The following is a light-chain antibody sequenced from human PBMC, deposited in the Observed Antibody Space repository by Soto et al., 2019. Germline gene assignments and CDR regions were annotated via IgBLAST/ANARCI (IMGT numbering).Light chain of an antibody. CDR3: GTWDSSPNAGV. CDR1: SSNIGKNY. J-gene: IGLJ2*01. Sequence: QSVLTQSPSVSAAPGQKVTISCSGGSSNIGKNYVSWYHHLPGTAPKLLIYEDHKRPSGIPDRVSGSKSATSATLGITGLPAGDEADYYCGTWDSSPNAGVFGGGTQLTV. V-gene: IGLV1-51*02. CDR2: EDH.